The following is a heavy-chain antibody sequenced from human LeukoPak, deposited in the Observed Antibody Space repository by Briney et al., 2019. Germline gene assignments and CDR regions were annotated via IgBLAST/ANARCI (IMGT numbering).Heavy chain of an antibody. J-gene: IGHJ6*03. V-gene: IGHV4-59*01. D-gene: IGHD3-9*01. CDR1: GGSISSYY. CDR2: IYYSGST. Sequence: PSETLSLTCTVSGGSISSYYWSWIRQPPGKGLEWIGYIYYSGSTNYNPSLKSRVTISVDTSKNQFSLKLSSVTAADTAVYYCARVGGRDYDILTGYLYYYYTDVWGKGTTVTVSS. CDR3: ARVGGRDYDILTGYLYYYYTDV.